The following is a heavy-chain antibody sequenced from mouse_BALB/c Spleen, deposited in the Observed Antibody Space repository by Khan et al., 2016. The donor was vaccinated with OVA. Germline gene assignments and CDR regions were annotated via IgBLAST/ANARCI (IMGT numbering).Heavy chain of an antibody. J-gene: IGHJ2*01. CDR2: ISYSGNT. CDR1: GYSITSDYA. D-gene: IGHD3-2*02. V-gene: IGHV3-2*02. CDR3: ARIQGGDFDY. Sequence: EVQLQESGPGLVKPSQSLSLTCTVTGYSITSDYAWNLIRQFPGNKLEWMGYISYSGNTKYNPSLKSRISITRDTSKNQFFLQLNFVTIEDTATYYCARIQGGDFDYWGQGTTLTVSS.